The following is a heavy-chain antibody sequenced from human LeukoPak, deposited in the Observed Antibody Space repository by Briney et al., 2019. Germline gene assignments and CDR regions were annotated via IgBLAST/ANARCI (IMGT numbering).Heavy chain of an antibody. J-gene: IGHJ4*02. CDR3: ARGIVGAID. V-gene: IGHV4-59*01. Sequence: PSETLSLTCTVSGGSISSYYWNWIRQPPGKGLEWIGYIYYSGTTNYNPSLKSRVSMSVDTSKNQFSLKLSSVTAADTAVYYCARGIVGAIDWGQGTLVTVSS. D-gene: IGHD1-26*01. CDR1: GGSISSYY. CDR2: IYYSGTT.